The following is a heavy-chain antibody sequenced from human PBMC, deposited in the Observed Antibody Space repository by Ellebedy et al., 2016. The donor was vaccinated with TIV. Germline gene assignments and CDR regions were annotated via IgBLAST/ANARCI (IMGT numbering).Heavy chain of an antibody. CDR2: LATYNDNR. J-gene: IGHJ4*02. CDR3: ARTATSGGYNFDY. D-gene: IGHD5-12*01. CDR1: GYTFTSYG. V-gene: IGHV1-18*01. Sequence: AASVKVSCKASGYTFTSYGISWARQAPGQGLEWVGWLATYNDNRYYAHKLQGRVTMTTDTSTSTAYMELRSLRSDDTAVYYCARTATSGGYNFDYWGQGTPVTVSS.